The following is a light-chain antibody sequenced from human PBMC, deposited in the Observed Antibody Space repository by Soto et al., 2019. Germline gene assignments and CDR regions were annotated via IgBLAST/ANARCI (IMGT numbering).Light chain of an antibody. CDR1: QSISSY. J-gene: IGKJ4*01. Sequence: DIQMTQSPSSLSASVGDRVTITCRASQSISSYLNGYQQKPGKAPKLLIYAASSLQSGVPSRFSGSGSGTDFTLTISSLQPEDFATYDCQQSYSTPLTFGGGTKVEIK. V-gene: IGKV1-39*01. CDR2: AAS. CDR3: QQSYSTPLT.